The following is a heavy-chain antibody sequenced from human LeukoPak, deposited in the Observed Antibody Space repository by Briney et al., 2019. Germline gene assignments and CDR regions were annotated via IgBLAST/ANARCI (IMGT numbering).Heavy chain of an antibody. CDR1: GFNFNNYG. CDR3: ARENIFDF. J-gene: IGHJ4*01. V-gene: IGHV3-23*01. Sequence: GGSLRLSCAVSGFNFNNYGVSWVRQAPGKGPEWVSAIGATDDGTYYADSVKGRFTISRDNSRNTVYLQMNSLRVADTALYFCARENIFDFWGQGTLVTVSA. CDR2: IGATDDGT. D-gene: IGHD2/OR15-2a*01.